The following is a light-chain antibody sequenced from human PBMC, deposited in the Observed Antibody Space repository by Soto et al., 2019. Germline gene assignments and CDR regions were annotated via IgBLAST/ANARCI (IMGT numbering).Light chain of an antibody. V-gene: IGKV3-15*01. CDR2: GAS. CDR1: QRVYSN. CDR3: QQRGT. Sequence: EVVMTQSPATLSVSPGDGATLSCRASQRVYSNLAWYQQRPGQAPRLLIYGASTRATGVPARFSGRGSGTDFTLTISSLEPEDLAVYYCQQRGTFGPGTKVDIK. J-gene: IGKJ3*01.